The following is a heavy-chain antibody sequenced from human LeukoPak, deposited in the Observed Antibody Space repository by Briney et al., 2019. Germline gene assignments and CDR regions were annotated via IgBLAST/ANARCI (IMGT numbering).Heavy chain of an antibody. CDR3: AIEVGIQWPLI. V-gene: IGHV1-46*01. D-gene: IGHD5-12*01. Sequence: ASVKVSCKASGYTFTSYYMYWVRQAPGQGLEWMGIINPSGDSTSYTKKFQGRVTMTRDTSTSTVYMELSSLRSEDTAVYYCAIEVGIQWPLIWGQGTMVTVSS. CDR2: INPSGDST. CDR1: GYTFTSYY. J-gene: IGHJ3*02.